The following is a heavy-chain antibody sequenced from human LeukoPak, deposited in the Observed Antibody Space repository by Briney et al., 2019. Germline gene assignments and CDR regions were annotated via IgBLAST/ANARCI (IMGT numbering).Heavy chain of an antibody. CDR3: PRGGGTTPPADPLPPLFSNT. CDR1: GFTFSSYS. V-gene: IGHV3-21*01. J-gene: IGHJ3*01. Sequence: GSLRLSCAASGFTFSSYSMNWVRQAPGKGLEWVSSISSSSSYIYYADSVKGRFTISRDNAKNSLYLQMNSLRAEDTAVYYWPRGGGTTPPADPLPPLFSNTGGKGTM. CDR2: ISSSSSYI. D-gene: IGHD2/OR15-2a*01.